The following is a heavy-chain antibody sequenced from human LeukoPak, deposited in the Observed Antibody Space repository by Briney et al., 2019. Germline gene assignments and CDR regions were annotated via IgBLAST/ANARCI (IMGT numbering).Heavy chain of an antibody. CDR1: GGSISSYY. Sequence: PSETLSLTCTVSGGSISSYYWSWIRQPPGKGLEWIGYIYYSGSTNYNPSLKSRVTISVDTSKNQFSLKLSSVTAADTAVYYCAREWALVDHGPVTTKFVAHYYYYYMDVWGKGTTVTVSS. CDR3: AREWALVDHGPVTTKFVAHYYYYYMDV. J-gene: IGHJ6*03. V-gene: IGHV4-59*01. CDR2: IYYSGST. D-gene: IGHD4-17*01.